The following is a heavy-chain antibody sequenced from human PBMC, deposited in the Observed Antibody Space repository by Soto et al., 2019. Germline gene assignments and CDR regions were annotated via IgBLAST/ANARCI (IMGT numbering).Heavy chain of an antibody. J-gene: IGHJ3*01. CDR3: ANGRTGYSSALGDGIQFDL. CDR1: GGSISHYY. V-gene: IGHV4-59*01. D-gene: IGHD6-19*01. Sequence: QVQLQESGPGLVKPSETLSQTCTVSGGSISHYYWTWIRQPPGKGLEWIRYIDYSGTTNYNPCLKCRVTTSGGSSKNQSALELRYLTAEDTALYYWANGRTGYSSALGDGIQFDLRGQGTMVTVSS. CDR2: IDYSGTT.